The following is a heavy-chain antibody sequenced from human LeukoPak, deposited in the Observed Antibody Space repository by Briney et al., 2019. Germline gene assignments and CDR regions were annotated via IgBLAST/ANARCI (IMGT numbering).Heavy chain of an antibody. D-gene: IGHD6-25*01. J-gene: IGHJ4*02. V-gene: IGHV3-21*01. CDR2: ISSSSYHI. CDR3: ARGIRSDSTI. Sequence: GGSLRLSCAASGFTFSTYSMNWVRQAPGKGLEWVSSISSSSYHIYYADSVKGRFTISRDNAKNSLYLQMNSLRVEDTAVYYCARGIRSDSTIWGQGTLVSVSS. CDR1: GFTFSTYS.